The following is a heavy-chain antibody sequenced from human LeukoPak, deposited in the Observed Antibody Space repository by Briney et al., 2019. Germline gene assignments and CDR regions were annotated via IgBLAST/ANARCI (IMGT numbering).Heavy chain of an antibody. Sequence: SETLSLTCTVSGSSISSGGYYWSWIRQHPGKGLEWIGYIYYSGSTYYNPSLKSRVTISVDTSKNQFSLKLSSVTAADTAVYYCARERAVAGRGGYYFDYWGQGTLVTVSS. D-gene: IGHD6-19*01. CDR2: IYYSGST. J-gene: IGHJ4*02. V-gene: IGHV4-31*03. CDR3: ARERAVAGRGGYYFDY. CDR1: GSSISSGGYY.